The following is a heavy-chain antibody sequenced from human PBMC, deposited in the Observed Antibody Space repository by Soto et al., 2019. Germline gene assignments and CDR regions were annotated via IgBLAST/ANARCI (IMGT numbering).Heavy chain of an antibody. CDR3: AHRVLRTVFGLVTTTAIYFDF. CDR1: GFSLTTSEVG. CDR2: IYWDDDK. J-gene: IGHJ4*02. Sequence: QITLNESGPTQVKPRQTLTLTCTFSGFSLTTSEVGVGWIRQSPGKAPEWLALIYWDDDKRYSPSLKSRLTITKDTSKNQVVLTMADLDPADTATYYCAHRVLRTVFGLVTTTAIYFDFWGQGTPVAVSS. D-gene: IGHD3-3*01. V-gene: IGHV2-5*02.